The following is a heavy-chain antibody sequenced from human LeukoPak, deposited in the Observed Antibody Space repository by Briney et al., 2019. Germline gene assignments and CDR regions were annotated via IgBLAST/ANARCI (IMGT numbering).Heavy chain of an antibody. J-gene: IGHJ5*02. V-gene: IGHV4-59*02. CDR1: GGSVSSHY. Sequence: SETLSLTCTVSGGSVSSHYWSWFRQPPGKGLEWIGYIYYSGSTNYNPSLKSRVTISVDTSKNQFSLKLSSVTAADTAVYYCASGNNWNEQFDPWGQGTLVTVSS. D-gene: IGHD1-20*01. CDR3: ASGNNWNEQFDP. CDR2: IYYSGST.